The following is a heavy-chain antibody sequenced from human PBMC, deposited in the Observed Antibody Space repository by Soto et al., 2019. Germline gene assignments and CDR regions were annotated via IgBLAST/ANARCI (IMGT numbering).Heavy chain of an antibody. Sequence: VQLVESGGGLVRPGGSLRLSCAASGFTFTRHWMTWVRQAPGKGLEWVANIKEDGRETFYLDSVKGRFTISRDNTMNSLFLQMNSVRVEDTAVYCCARSQYRLEFWSGWDFDLWGQGMLVTVSS. CDR1: GFTFTRHW. CDR3: ARSQYRLEFWSGWDFDL. V-gene: IGHV3-7*01. D-gene: IGHD3-3*01. J-gene: IGHJ4*02. CDR2: IKEDGRET.